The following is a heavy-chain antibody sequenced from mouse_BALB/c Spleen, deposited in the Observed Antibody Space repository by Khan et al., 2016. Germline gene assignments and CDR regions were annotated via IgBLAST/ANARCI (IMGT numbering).Heavy chain of an antibody. V-gene: IGHV9-3-1*01. CDR1: GYTFTNFG. Sequence: QIQLVQSGPELKKPGETVKISCKASGYTFTNFGINWVRQAPGKGLEWMDWINTNTGETTYADDFKGRFAFSLETSASTAYLQINCCKNEHTATYFCATGIITVIGTRGHYWGQGTILTVSS. CDR2: INTNTGET. D-gene: IGHD1-1*01. CDR3: ATGIITVIGTRGHY. J-gene: IGHJ2*01.